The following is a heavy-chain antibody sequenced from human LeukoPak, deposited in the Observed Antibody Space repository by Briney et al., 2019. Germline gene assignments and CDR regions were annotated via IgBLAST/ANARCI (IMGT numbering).Heavy chain of an antibody. CDR2: IWYDGTNK. CDR1: GFTFSSFG. V-gene: IGHV3-33*01. CDR3: ARGGIAARFAY. D-gene: IGHD6-6*01. J-gene: IGHJ4*02. Sequence: GRSLTLSCAASGFTFSSFGMHWVRQAPGKGLEWVAVIWYDGTNKYYADSVKGRFTISRDNAKNTLYLQMKSLRVEDTAVYYYARGGIAARFAYWGQGTLVTVSS.